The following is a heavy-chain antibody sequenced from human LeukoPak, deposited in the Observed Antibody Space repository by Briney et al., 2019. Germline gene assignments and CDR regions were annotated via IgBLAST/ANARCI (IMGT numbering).Heavy chain of an antibody. V-gene: IGHV3-11*06. D-gene: IGHD6-13*01. CDR2: ISSSSSYI. Sequence: GGSLRLSCTASGFTFSDYYMSWIRQAPGKGLEWVSYISSSSSYIYYADSVKGRFTISRDNAKNSLYLQMNSLRAEDTAVYYCHSSSWPSGDYWGQGTLVTVSS. CDR1: GFTFSDYY. CDR3: HSSSWPSGDY. J-gene: IGHJ4*02.